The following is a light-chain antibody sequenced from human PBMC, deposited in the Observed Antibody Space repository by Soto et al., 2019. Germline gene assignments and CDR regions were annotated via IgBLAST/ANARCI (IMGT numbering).Light chain of an antibody. CDR3: MQALQTPVT. CDR1: QTLLYSNGRNY. V-gene: IGKV2-28*01. J-gene: IGKJ5*01. Sequence: DIVVSQSPLSLSVTPGEPASISCTSNQTLLYSNGRNYLDWYVQKLGQSPHLLIFFGSARASGVPDSFVGVGSGTEFTLKISRVEADDVGIYYCMQALQTPVTFGLGTRLELK. CDR2: FGS.